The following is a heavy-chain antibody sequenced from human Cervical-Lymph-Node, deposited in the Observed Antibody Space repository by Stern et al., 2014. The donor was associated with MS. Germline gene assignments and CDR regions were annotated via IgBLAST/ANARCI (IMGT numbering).Heavy chain of an antibody. J-gene: IGHJ6*02. CDR2: IHPGDSDI. CDR3: ARLDYYFAFDV. V-gene: IGHV5-51*03. CDR1: GYTFTNYW. Sequence: MQLVQSGVEVKKPGESLKISCKGSGYTFTNYWIGWVRQMPAKGLEWMGIIHPGDSDIRYSPSFQGQVTLSVDKSIASAYLQCNSLKASDTAIYYCARLDYYFAFDVWGPGTTVTVSS.